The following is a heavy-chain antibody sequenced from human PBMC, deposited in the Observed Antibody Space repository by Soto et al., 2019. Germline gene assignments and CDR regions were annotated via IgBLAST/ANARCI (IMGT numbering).Heavy chain of an antibody. Sequence: SETLCLTCSVYAGSLSSRGHSWGWIRHHQGKRLEWIGTFYYSENTYYNPSLKSRVTISVDTSKNQFSLKLSSVTAADTAVYYCAKLAGYCSGNRCHGDYAMDVWGRGTSVT. V-gene: IGHV4-39*01. CDR2: FYYSENT. CDR1: AGSLSSRGHS. D-gene: IGHD2-15*01. J-gene: IGHJ6*02. CDR3: AKLAGYCSGNRCHGDYAMDV.